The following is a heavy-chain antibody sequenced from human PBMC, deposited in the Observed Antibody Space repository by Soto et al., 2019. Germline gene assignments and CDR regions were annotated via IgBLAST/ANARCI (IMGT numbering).Heavy chain of an antibody. CDR1: GFTFRDYY. J-gene: IGHJ4*02. CDR2: ISSRSDTI. Sequence: VELVESGGGLVKPGGSLKLSCVASGFTFRDYYMTWIRQAPGKGLEWVSYISSRSDTIYYADSVRGRFTISRDNSQQSVYLQMESLRAGDTGMYYCATDWGLNWGQGALVTVSS. V-gene: IGHV3-11*01. CDR3: ATDWGLN. D-gene: IGHD3-16*01.